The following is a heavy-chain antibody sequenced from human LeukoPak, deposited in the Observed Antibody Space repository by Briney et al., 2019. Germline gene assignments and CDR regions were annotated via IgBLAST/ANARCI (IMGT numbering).Heavy chain of an antibody. J-gene: IGHJ6*02. D-gene: IGHD1-26*01. CDR2: TYYRSKWYN. CDR3: ARDRWELLGYYYYGMDV. CDR1: GDSVSSNSAA. Sequence: SQTLSLTCANSGDSVSSNSAAWNWIRQSPSRGLEWLGRTYYRSKWYNDYAVSVKCRITINPDTSKNQFSLQLNSVTPEDTAVYYCARDRWELLGYYYYGMDVWGQGTTVTVSS. V-gene: IGHV6-1*01.